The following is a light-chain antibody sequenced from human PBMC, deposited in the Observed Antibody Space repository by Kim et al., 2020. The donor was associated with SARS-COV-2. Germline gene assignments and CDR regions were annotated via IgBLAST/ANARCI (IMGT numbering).Light chain of an antibody. CDR3: NSWDSRGVPDPV. CDR2: GKN. Sequence: SSELTQDPAVSVALGQTVRITCQGDSLRSYYASWYQQKPGQAPVRVIYGKNNRPSGIPDRFSGSSSGNTASLTITGAQAEDEADYYCNSWDSRGVPDPVFGVGTKLTVL. J-gene: IGLJ3*02. V-gene: IGLV3-19*02. CDR1: SLRSYY.